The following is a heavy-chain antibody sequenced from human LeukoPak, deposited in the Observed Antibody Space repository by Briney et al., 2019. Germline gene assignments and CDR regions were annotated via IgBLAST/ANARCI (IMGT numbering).Heavy chain of an antibody. J-gene: IGHJ4*02. D-gene: IGHD1-26*01. V-gene: IGHV4-61*02. Sequence: PSQTLSLTSTVSGGSISSGSYYWSWIRQPAGKGLEWIGRIYTSGSTNYNPSLKSRVTISVDTSKNQFSLKLSSVTAADTAVYYCARGSGSYYLNLLDCWGQGTLVTVSS. CDR1: GGSISSGSYY. CDR3: ARGSGSYYLNLLDC. CDR2: IYTSGST.